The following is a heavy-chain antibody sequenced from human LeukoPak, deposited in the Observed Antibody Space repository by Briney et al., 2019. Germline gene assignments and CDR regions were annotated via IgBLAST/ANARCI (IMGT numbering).Heavy chain of an antibody. CDR1: GGTFISYA. Sequence: SVTVSCKVSGGTFISYAISWVRQAPGQGLEWMGGIIPIFGTANYAQKFQGRVTITADKSTSTAYMELSSLRSEDTAVYYCATRSAGGYQLLSSYYYYGMDVWGKGTTVTVSS. D-gene: IGHD2-2*01. V-gene: IGHV1-69*06. J-gene: IGHJ6*04. CDR2: IIPIFGTA. CDR3: ATRSAGGYQLLSSYYYYGMDV.